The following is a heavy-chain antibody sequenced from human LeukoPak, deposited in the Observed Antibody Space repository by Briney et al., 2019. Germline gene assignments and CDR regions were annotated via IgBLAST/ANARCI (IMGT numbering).Heavy chain of an antibody. CDR3: AKDWLWEWELFDY. V-gene: IGHV3-23*01. CDR2: ISGSGGST. CDR1: GFPFSSYA. D-gene: IGHD1-26*01. J-gene: IGHJ4*02. Sequence: PGGSLRLSCAASGFPFSSYAMSWFRQTPGKGLEWVSAISGSGGSTYYADSVKGRFTISRDNSKNTLYLQMNSLRAEDTAVYHCAKDWLWEWELFDYWGQGTLVTVSS.